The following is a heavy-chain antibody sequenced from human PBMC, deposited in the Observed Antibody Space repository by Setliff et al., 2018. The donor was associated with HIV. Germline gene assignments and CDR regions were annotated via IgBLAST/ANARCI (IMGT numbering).Heavy chain of an antibody. J-gene: IGHJ5*01. V-gene: IGHV4-59*08. CDR3: ARQGSWLDS. Sequence: SETLSLTCSVSSGSVSGYYWGWIRQPPGKKLEWIGYIHSSGSTIYSASLKSRVSISVDTSKNHVSLRLNSVTAADTAVYYCARQGSWLDSWGQGTLVTVSS. CDR1: SGSVSGYY. CDR2: IHSSGST. D-gene: IGHD2-15*01.